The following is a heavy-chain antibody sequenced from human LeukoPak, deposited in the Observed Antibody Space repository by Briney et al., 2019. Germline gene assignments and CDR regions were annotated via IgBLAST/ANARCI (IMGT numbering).Heavy chain of an antibody. J-gene: IGHJ4*02. Sequence: GGSLRLSCAASGFTFSSYSMNWVRQAPGKGLEWVSTISSNGGSTYYADSVKGRFTISRDNSKNTLYLQMNSLRAEDTAVYYCAKARGYSVYVQIDYWGQGTQVTVS. CDR1: GFTFSSYS. D-gene: IGHD5/OR15-5a*01. CDR2: ISSNGGST. CDR3: AKARGYSVYVQIDY. V-gene: IGHV3-23*01.